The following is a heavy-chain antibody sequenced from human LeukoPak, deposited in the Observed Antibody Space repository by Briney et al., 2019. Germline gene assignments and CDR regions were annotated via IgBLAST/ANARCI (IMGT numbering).Heavy chain of an antibody. V-gene: IGHV3-7*01. CDR3: ARDSFETDIDY. D-gene: IGHD1-14*01. CDR2: IKEDGSEQ. Sequence: GGSLRLSCAASGFTFSRYWMSWVRQAPGKGLEWVANIKEDGSEQYYPDSVKGRFTISRDNVKNSLYPQINSLRAEDTAVYYCARDSFETDIDYWGQGTLVTVSS. J-gene: IGHJ4*02. CDR1: GFTFSRYW.